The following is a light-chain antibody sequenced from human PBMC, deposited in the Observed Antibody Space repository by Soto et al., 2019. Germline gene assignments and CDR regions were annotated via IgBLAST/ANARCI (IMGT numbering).Light chain of an antibody. CDR2: GNS. V-gene: IGLV1-40*01. J-gene: IGLJ2*01. CDR1: SSNIGAGYD. CDR3: QSYDSSLSGYVV. Sequence: QSVLTQPPSVSGAPGQRVTISCTGSSSNIGAGYDVHWYQQLPETAPKLLIYGNSNRPSGVPDRFSGSKSGTSASLAITGLQAGDEADYYCQSYDSSLSGYVVFGGGTKLTVL.